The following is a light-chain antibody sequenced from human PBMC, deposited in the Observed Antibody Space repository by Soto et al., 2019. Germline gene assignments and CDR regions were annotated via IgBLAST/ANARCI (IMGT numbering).Light chain of an antibody. J-gene: IGLJ1*01. CDR1: TSDVGNYKL. Sequence: QSVLTQPASVSGSPGQSITIACTGTTSDVGNYKLVSWFQQQPGKAPKLLIYEGNKRPSGVSNRFSGSKSDTTASLTISGLQAEDEAEYYCCSYAGISPFLYVFGSGTKVTVL. V-gene: IGLV2-23*01. CDR2: EGN. CDR3: CSYAGISPFLYV.